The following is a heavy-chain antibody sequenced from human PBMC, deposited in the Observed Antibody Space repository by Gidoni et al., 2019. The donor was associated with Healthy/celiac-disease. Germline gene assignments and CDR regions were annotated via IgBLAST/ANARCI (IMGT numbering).Heavy chain of an antibody. D-gene: IGHD2-15*01. V-gene: IGHV3-48*02. J-gene: IGHJ4*02. Sequence: EVQLVESGGGLVQPGGSLRLSCAASGFTFSSYSLTWFRQAPGKGLEWVSYISSSSSTIYYADSVKGRFTISRDNAKNSLYLQMNSLRDEDTAVYYCAIIVVVVAATRSSGWYRDYFDYWGQGTLVTVSS. CDR2: ISSSSSTI. CDR1: GFTFSSYS. CDR3: AIIVVVVAATRSSGWYRDYFDY.